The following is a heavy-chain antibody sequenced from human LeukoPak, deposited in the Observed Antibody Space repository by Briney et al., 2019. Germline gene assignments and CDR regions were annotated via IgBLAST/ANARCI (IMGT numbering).Heavy chain of an antibody. CDR2: IRYDGSNK. Sequence: PGGSLRLSCAASGFTFSSYGMHWVCQAPGKGLEWVAFIRYDGSNKYYADSVKGRFTISRDNSKNTLYLQMNSLRAEDTAVYYCAKEIDTGSYYFDYWGQGTLVAVSS. CDR3: AKEIDTGSYYFDY. V-gene: IGHV3-30*02. J-gene: IGHJ4*02. CDR1: GFTFSSYG. D-gene: IGHD3-10*01.